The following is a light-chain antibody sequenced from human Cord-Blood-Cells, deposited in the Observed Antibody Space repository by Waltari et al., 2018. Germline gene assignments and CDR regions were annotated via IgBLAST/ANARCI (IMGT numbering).Light chain of an antibody. CDR2: GAS. J-gene: IGKJ3*01. CDR1: QSISSY. V-gene: IGKV1-39*01. Sequence: IQIAMSPSSLSASVGHRVTITCRASQSISSYLNWYQQKPGKAPKLLIYGASSWQSGIPARFSGSGSGTEFTLTISSLQPEDFATYYCQQCYSTPFTFGPGTKVEIK. CDR3: QQCYSTPFT.